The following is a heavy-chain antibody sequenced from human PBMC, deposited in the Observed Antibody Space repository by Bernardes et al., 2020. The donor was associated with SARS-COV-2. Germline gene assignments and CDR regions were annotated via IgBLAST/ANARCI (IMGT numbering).Heavy chain of an antibody. CDR1: GFMFENYG. J-gene: IGHJ4*02. CDR3: VRGSARKHRLSRYLDY. CDR2: IWYHGGGQ. D-gene: IGHD2-21*01. V-gene: IGHV3-33*02. Sequence: GGSLRLSCAASGFMFENYGMHWVRQAPAKGLEWVAMIWYHGGGQYSADLAKGRFTISRDDSNSTVFLQMNSLRVEDSAVYYCVRGSARKHRLSRYLDYWGQGVLVTVSS.